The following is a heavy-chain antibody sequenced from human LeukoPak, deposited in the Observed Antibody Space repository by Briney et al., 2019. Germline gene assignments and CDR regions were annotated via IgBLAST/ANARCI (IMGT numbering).Heavy chain of an antibody. V-gene: IGHV3-23*01. D-gene: IGHD6-19*01. Sequence: GGSLRLSCAASGFTFSSYAMSWVRQAPGKGPEWVSAISGSGGSTYYADSVKGRFTISRDNSKNTLYLQMNSLRAEDTAVYCCAKSVDSSGWTSGKIDYWGQGTLVTVSS. J-gene: IGHJ4*02. CDR1: GFTFSSYA. CDR3: AKSVDSSGWTSGKIDY. CDR2: ISGSGGST.